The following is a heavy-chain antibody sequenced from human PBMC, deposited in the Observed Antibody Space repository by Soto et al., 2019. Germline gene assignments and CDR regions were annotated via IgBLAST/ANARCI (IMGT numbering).Heavy chain of an antibody. Sequence: EVQLVESGGGLVKPGGSLRLSCAASGFTFTSYNMNWVRQAPGKGLEWVSAISSSSSYIYYADSVKGRFTISRDNAKKALHLQKNSLRAEDTGVYYCAGEWGGLSGAGTFHFWGQGTLVTVSP. J-gene: IGHJ4*02. CDR2: ISSSSSYI. CDR3: AGEWGGLSGAGTFHF. CDR1: GFTFTSYN. V-gene: IGHV3-21*01. D-gene: IGHD3-16*01.